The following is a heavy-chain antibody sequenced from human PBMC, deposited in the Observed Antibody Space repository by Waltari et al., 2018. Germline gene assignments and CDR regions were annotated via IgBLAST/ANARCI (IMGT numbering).Heavy chain of an antibody. CDR1: GYTFTGYY. Sequence: QVQLVQSGAEVKKPGASVKVSCKASGYTFTGYYMHWVRQAPGQWLEWLGRINPNSGGTNYAQKLQGRVTMTRDTAISTAYLQWSSLKASDTAMYYCARQRTPRSGYSDYWGQGTLVTVSS. J-gene: IGHJ4*02. CDR2: INPNSGGT. CDR3: ARQRTPRSGYSDY. D-gene: IGHD3-22*01. V-gene: IGHV1-2*06.